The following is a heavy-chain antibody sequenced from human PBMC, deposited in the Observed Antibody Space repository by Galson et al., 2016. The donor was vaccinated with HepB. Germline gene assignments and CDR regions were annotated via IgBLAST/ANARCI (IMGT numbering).Heavy chain of an antibody. CDR2: IIPIFGTA. V-gene: IGHV1-69*13. J-gene: IGHJ6*02. D-gene: IGHD6-13*01. CDR3: ARAWSSWYVKQHYYYGMDV. CDR1: GGTFSSYA. Sequence: SVKVSCKASGGTFSSYAISWVRQAPGQGLEWMGGIIPIFGTANYAQRFQGRVTITADESTSTAYMELSSLRSEDTAGYYCARAWSSWYVKQHYYYGMDVWVQGTTVTVSS.